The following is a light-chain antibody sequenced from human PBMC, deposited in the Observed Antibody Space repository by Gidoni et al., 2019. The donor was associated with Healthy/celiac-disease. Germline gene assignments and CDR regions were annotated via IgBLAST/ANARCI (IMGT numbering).Light chain of an antibody. J-gene: IGKJ4*01. CDR1: QSVLYSSNNKNY. Sequence: DIVMTQSPDSLAVSLGERATINCKSSQSVLYSSNNKNYLAWYQQKPGQPPKLLIYCASTRASGVPDRFSGSGSGTDFTLTISSLQAEDVAVYYCQQCYNTPVTFGGGTKVEIK. CDR3: QQCYNTPVT. V-gene: IGKV4-1*01. CDR2: CAS.